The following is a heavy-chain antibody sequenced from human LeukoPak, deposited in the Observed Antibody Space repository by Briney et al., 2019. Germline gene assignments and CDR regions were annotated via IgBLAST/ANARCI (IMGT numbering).Heavy chain of an antibody. Sequence: GGSLRLSCAASGFTFSSYSMNWVRQAPGKGLEWVSYISSSSSTIYYADSVKGRFTISRDNAKNSLYLQMNSLRAEDTAVYYCARDPVGATGGLIYFDYWGQGTLVTVSS. D-gene: IGHD1-26*01. V-gene: IGHV3-48*01. CDR3: ARDPVGATGGLIYFDY. J-gene: IGHJ4*02. CDR2: ISSSSSTI. CDR1: GFTFSSYS.